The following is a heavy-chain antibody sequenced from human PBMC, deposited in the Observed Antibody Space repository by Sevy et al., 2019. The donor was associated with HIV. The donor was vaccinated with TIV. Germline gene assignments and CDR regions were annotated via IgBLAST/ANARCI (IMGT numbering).Heavy chain of an antibody. CDR2: IYYSGST. D-gene: IGHD3-10*01. CDR3: AGDRGYNYGMDV. V-gene: IGHV4-59*13. J-gene: IGHJ6*02. CDR1: GGSISSYY. Sequence: SETLSLTCTVSGGSISSYYWSWIRQPPGKGLEWIGYIYYSGSTNYNPSLKSRVTISVDTSKNQFSLKLSSVTAADTAVYYCAGDRGYNYGMDVWGQGTTVTVSS.